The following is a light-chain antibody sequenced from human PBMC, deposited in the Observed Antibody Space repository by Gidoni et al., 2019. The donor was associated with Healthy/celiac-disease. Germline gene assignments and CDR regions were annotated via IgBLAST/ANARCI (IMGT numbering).Light chain of an antibody. J-gene: IGLJ3*02. V-gene: IGLV3-19*01. CDR1: SIGSYY. Sequence: SSSLTQDLPVSPALGQTVRITCHGDSIGSYYASWYQQKPGQAPALVIYGKNNRPSGVPDRFSGSSSGNTASLTITGAQAEDEADYYCDARDSSGNTGVFGGGTKLTVL. CDR3: DARDSSGNTGV. CDR2: GKN.